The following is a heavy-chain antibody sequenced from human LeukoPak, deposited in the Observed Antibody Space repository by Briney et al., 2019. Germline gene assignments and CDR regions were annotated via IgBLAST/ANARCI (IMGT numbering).Heavy chain of an antibody. CDR2: ISSSGSTI. V-gene: IGHV3-48*04. CDR3: ARGPTNGQAFDY. J-gene: IGHJ4*02. Sequence: PGGSLRLSCAASGFTFSSYWMNWVRQAPGKGLEWVSYISSSGSTIYYADSVKGRFTISRDNAKNSVYLQMDSLRAEDTAVYYCARGPTNGQAFDYWGQGTLVSVSS. CDR1: GFTFSSYW. D-gene: IGHD2-8*01.